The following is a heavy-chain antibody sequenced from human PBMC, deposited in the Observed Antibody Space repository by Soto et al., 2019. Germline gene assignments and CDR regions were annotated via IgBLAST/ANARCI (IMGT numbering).Heavy chain of an antibody. CDR3: ARVGVVAAPYYYYYGMDV. CDR1: GYTFTNNG. Sequence: GASVKVSCKASGYTFTNNGISWVRQAPGQGLEWMGWISAYNGHTNYVKKFQGRVTMTTDTSTSTASMELRSLRSDDTAVYYCARVGVVAAPYYYYYGMDVWGQGTTVTVSS. CDR2: ISAYNGHT. J-gene: IGHJ6*02. D-gene: IGHD2-15*01. V-gene: IGHV1-18*01.